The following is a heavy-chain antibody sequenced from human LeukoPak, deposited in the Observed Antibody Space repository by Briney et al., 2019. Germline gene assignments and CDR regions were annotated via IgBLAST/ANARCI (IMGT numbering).Heavy chain of an antibody. J-gene: IGHJ4*02. CDR2: IISDGITT. Sequence: GGSLRLSCVASRFTFSSYWMQWVRQAPRKGLVWVSLIISDGITTNYPDSVKGRVTISRDNAKNTLYLQMNSLRAEDTAVYYCASLVADGGFDYWGQGTLVTISS. CDR1: RFTFSSYW. V-gene: IGHV3-74*01. CDR3: ASLVADGGFDY. D-gene: IGHD2-21*01.